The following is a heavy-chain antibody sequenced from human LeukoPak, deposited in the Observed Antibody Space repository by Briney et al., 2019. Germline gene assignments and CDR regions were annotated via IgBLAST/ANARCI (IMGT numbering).Heavy chain of an antibody. Sequence: PSETLSLTCTVSGGSISSYYWSWIRQPPGKGLEWIGYIYYSGSTKYNPSLKGPVTISVDTSKNQFSLKLSSVTAADTAVYYCARQRPLWFGELFYYYYYMDVWGKGTTVTVSS. V-gene: IGHV4-59*01. CDR1: GGSISSYY. D-gene: IGHD3-10*01. CDR3: ARQRPLWFGELFYYYYYMDV. CDR2: IYYSGST. J-gene: IGHJ6*03.